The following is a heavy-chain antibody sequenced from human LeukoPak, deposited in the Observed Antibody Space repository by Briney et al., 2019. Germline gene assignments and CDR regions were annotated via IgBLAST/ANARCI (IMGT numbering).Heavy chain of an antibody. CDR1: GFTFSISA. D-gene: IGHD6-13*01. V-gene: IGHV3-23*01. CDR3: ARRPEAGWFDP. Sequence: GSLRLSCAASGFTFSISAMRWVRQAPGMGLEWVSAIGIGGDPYYTDSVKGRFTISRDNSKSTLFLQMNSLRAEDTAVYYCARRPEAGWFDPWGQGTLVTVSS. CDR2: IGIGGDP. J-gene: IGHJ5*02.